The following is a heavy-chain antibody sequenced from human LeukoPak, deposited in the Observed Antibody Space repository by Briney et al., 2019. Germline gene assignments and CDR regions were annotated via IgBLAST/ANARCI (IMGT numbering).Heavy chain of an antibody. CDR3: ARNQLQLVQALFT. CDR1: GFTFTSYY. V-gene: IGHV1-46*01. J-gene: IGHJ4*02. D-gene: IGHD6-13*01. Sequence: WASVKLSCTASGFTFTSYYMHWVRQAPGQGLEWMGIINPSGGNTSYAQKFKGRFTMTRDKSTNTVYMGMSSLRSEDTAVYYCARNQLQLVQALFTWGPGTLCTAS. CDR2: INPSGGNT.